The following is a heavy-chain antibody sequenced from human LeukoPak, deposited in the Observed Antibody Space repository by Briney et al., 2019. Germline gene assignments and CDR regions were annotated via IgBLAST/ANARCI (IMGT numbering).Heavy chain of an antibody. D-gene: IGHD2-8*01. CDR1: GYTFTSYY. Sequence: ASVKVSCKASGYTFTSYYTHWVRQAPGQGLEWMGIINPSGGSTSYAQKFQGRVTMTRDMSTSTVYMELSSLRSEDTAVYYCARDGGPSISYCTNGVCHTSLYNWFDPWGQGTLVTVSS. CDR2: INPSGGST. CDR3: ARDGGPSISYCTNGVCHTSLYNWFDP. J-gene: IGHJ5*02. V-gene: IGHV1-46*01.